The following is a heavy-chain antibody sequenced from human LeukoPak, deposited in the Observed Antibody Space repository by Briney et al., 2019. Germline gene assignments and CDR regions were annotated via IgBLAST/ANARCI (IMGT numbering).Heavy chain of an antibody. CDR3: ARALAVAGTGGFDP. CDR2: INSDGSST. Sequence: GGSLRLSCAASGFTFSSYWMHWVRQAPGKGLVWVSRINSDGSSTSHAGSVKGRFTISRDNAKNTLYLQMNSLRAEDTAVYYCARALAVAGTGGFDPWGQGTLVTVSS. CDR1: GFTFSSYW. J-gene: IGHJ5*02. D-gene: IGHD6-19*01. V-gene: IGHV3-74*01.